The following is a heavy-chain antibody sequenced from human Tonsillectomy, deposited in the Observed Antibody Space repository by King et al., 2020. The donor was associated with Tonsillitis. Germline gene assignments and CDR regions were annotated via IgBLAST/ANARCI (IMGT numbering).Heavy chain of an antibody. J-gene: IGHJ6*02. Sequence: QLQESGPGLVKPSETLSLTCTVSGGSISSYYWSWIRQPPGKGLEWIGYIYYSGSTNYNPSLKSRVTISVDTSKNQFSLKLSFVTAADTAVYYCAASGYDPYYYYGMDVWGQGTTVTVSS. CDR2: IYYSGST. V-gene: IGHV4-59*08. CDR1: GGSISSYY. D-gene: IGHD5-12*01. CDR3: AASGYDPYYYYGMDV.